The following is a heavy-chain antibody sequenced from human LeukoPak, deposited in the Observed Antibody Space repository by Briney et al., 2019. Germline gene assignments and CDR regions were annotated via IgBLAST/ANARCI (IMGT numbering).Heavy chain of an antibody. Sequence: SVKVSCKASGGTFSSYAISWVRQAPGQGLEWMGGIIPIFGTANYAQKFQGRVTITADESTSTAYMELSSLRSEDTAVYYCVMATGQDCVWGRPRDYYYGMDVWGKGTTVTVSS. CDR3: VMATGQDCVWGRPRDYYYGMDV. CDR1: GGTFSSYA. D-gene: IGHD3-16*01. V-gene: IGHV1-69*13. CDR2: IIPIFGTA. J-gene: IGHJ6*04.